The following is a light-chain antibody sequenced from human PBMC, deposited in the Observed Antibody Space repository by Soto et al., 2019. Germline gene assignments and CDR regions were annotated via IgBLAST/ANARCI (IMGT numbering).Light chain of an antibody. J-gene: IGKJ1*01. CDR3: QQYNQWPPWT. Sequence: EIVMTQSPATLSVSPGERATLSCRASQGIRNYLAWYQQTPGQAPRLLIYESSNRATGIAARFSGSGSGTDFTLTITSLQSEDFAVYYCQQYNQWPPWTFGQGTKVDI. CDR1: QGIRNY. V-gene: IGKV3D-15*01. CDR2: ESS.